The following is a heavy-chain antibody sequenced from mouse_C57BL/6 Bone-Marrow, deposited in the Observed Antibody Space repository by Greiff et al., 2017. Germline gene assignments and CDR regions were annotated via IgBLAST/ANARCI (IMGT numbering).Heavy chain of an antibody. CDR2: FHPYNDDT. Sequence: QVQLQQSGAELVKPGASVKMSCKASGYTFTTYPIEWMKQNHGKSLEWIGNFHPYNDDTKYNEKFKGKATLTAEKSSSTVYLERSRLTSDDSAVYYCARVDYDYGGWFDVWGTGTTVTVSA. CDR3: ARVDYDYGGWFDV. V-gene: IGHV1-47*01. CDR1: GYTFTTYP. D-gene: IGHD2-4*01. J-gene: IGHJ1*03.